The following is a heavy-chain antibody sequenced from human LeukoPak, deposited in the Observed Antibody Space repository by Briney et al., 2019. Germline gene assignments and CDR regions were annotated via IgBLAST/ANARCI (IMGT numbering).Heavy chain of an antibody. CDR3: ARSYDSSGYYYNRYYYYGMDV. CDR1: GGSISSYY. Sequence: SETLSLTCTVSGGSISSYYWSWIRQPPGKGLEWIGYTYYSGSTNYNPSLKSRVTISVDTSKNQFSLKLSSVTAADTAVYYCARSYDSSGYYYNRYYYYGMDVWGQGTTVTVSS. V-gene: IGHV4-59*08. CDR2: TYYSGST. J-gene: IGHJ6*02. D-gene: IGHD3-22*01.